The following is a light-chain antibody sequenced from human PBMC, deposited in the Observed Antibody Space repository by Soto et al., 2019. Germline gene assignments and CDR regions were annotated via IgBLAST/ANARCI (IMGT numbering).Light chain of an antibody. V-gene: IGKV1-39*01. Sequence: DIQMTQSPSSLSASVGDRVTITCRASQSITTFLNWYQQKHGKAPKLLVYSASTLHSGVPSRFIGSGSGTDFTLTISSLQPEDFATYYCQQSYSAPHTSGQGTELE. CDR3: QQSYSAPHT. J-gene: IGKJ2*01. CDR2: SAS. CDR1: QSITTF.